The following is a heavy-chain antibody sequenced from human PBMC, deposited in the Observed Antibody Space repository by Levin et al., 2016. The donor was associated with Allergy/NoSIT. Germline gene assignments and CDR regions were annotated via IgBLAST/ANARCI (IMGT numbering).Heavy chain of an antibody. V-gene: IGHV1-2*02. CDR3: ARGDPLHEDYYYYYGMDV. Sequence: WVRQAPGQGLEWTGWINPNSGGTNYAQKFQGRVTMTRDTSISTAYMELSRLRSDDTAVYYCARGDPLHEDYYYYYGMDVWGQGTTVTVSS. J-gene: IGHJ6*02. CDR2: INPNSGGT.